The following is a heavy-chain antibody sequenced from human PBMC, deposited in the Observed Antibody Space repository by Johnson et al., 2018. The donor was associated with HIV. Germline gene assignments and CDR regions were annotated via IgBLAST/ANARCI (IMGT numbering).Heavy chain of an antibody. CDR2: IYSGGST. CDR3: AKTAWVFEGDAFDI. CDR1: GFTVSSNY. J-gene: IGHJ3*02. D-gene: IGHD3-3*01. Sequence: VQLVESGGGLVQPGGSLRLSCAASGFTVSSNYMSWVRQTPGKGLEWVSVIYSGGSTYYADSVKGRFTISRDNSKNTLYLQMNSLRAEDTAVYYCAKTAWVFEGDAFDIWGQGTLVTVSS. V-gene: IGHV3-66*02.